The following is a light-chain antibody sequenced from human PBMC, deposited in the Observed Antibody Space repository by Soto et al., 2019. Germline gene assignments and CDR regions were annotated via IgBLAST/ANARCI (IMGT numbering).Light chain of an antibody. CDR2: EGS. J-gene: IGLJ2*01. V-gene: IGLV2-23*01. Sequence: QSALTQPASVSGSPGQSITISCTGTSSDVGSYNLVSWYQQHPGKAPKLMIYEGSKRPSGVSNRFSGSKSGNTASLTISGLQAEDGADYYCCSYAGSNVVFGGGTKLTVL. CDR1: SSDVGSYNL. CDR3: CSYAGSNVV.